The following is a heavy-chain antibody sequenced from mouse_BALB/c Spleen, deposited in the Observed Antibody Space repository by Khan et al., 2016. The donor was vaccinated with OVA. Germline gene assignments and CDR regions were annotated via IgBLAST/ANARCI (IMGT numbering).Heavy chain of an antibody. CDR3: DRAYYRYDGYYAMDF. Sequence: QVQLKESGPGLVAPSQSLSITCTVSGFSLSRYNIHWVRQPPGKGLEWLGMIWAGGGTDYNSTLKSRLNISKDNSKSQVFLKMYSLQTDDTAMYYCDRAYYRYDGYYAMDFWGQGTSVTVSS. CDR2: IWAGGGT. J-gene: IGHJ4*01. V-gene: IGHV2-6-4*01. D-gene: IGHD2-14*01. CDR1: GFSLSRYN.